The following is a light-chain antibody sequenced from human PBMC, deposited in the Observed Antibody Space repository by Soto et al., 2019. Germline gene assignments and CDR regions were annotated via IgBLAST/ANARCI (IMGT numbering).Light chain of an antibody. Sequence: QSVLTQPASVSGSPGQSITISCTGTSSDVGGYNYVSWYQQHPGKAPKLMIYDVSNRPSGVSNRVAGSKSGNMASLTISGLQAEDEADYFCSSYTSSTTLRIFGTGTKVTVL. CDR2: DVS. CDR3: SSYTSSTTLRI. V-gene: IGLV2-14*01. J-gene: IGLJ1*01. CDR1: SSDVGGYNY.